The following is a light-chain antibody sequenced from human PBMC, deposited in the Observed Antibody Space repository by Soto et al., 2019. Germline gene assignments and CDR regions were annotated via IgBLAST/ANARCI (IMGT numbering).Light chain of an antibody. CDR2: DVS. V-gene: IGKV3-20*01. Sequence: EIVLTQSPGTLSLSPGERATLSCRSSQCVSSSYLAWYQQKPGQAPRLLIYDVSSRATGIPDRFSGSGSGTDFTLTISRLEPEDFAVYYCQQYGSSPTFSQGTKVEIK. J-gene: IGKJ1*01. CDR3: QQYGSSPT. CDR1: QCVSSSY.